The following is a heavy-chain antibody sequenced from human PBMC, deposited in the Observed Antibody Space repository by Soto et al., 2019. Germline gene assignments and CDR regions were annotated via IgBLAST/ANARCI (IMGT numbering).Heavy chain of an antibody. CDR3: ARSQGGSSSLDIYYYSYYGMDV. CDR1: GGTFSSYA. Sequence: QVQLVQSGAEVKKPGSSVKVSCKAPGGTFSSYAISWVRQAPGQGLEWMGGIIPIFGTAKYAQKFQGRVTITADESTSTGYMELSSPRSEDTAVYYCARSQGGSSSLDIYYYSYYGMDVWGQGTTVTVSS. CDR2: IIPIFGTA. J-gene: IGHJ6*02. V-gene: IGHV1-69*01. D-gene: IGHD2-15*01.